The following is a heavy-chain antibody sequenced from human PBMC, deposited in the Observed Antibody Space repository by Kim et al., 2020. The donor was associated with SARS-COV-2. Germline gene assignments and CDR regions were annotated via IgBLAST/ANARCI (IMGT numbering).Heavy chain of an antibody. D-gene: IGHD4-17*01. CDR1: GGSISSGGYY. CDR3: ARDSDYGDYDGDY. CDR2: IYYSGST. Sequence: SETLSLTCTVSGGSISSGGYYWSWIRQHPGKGLEWIGYIYYSGSTYYNPSLKSRVTISVDTSKNQFSLKLSSVTAADTAVYYCARDSDYGDYDGDYWGQGTLVTVSS. J-gene: IGHJ4*02. V-gene: IGHV4-31*03.